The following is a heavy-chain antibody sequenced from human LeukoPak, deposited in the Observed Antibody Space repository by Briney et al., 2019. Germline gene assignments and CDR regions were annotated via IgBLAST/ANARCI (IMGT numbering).Heavy chain of an antibody. D-gene: IGHD3-22*01. J-gene: IGHJ4*02. CDR3: ARHQGYYDSSGYPDY. CDR1: GHSISSGYY. Sequence: KPSETLSLTCAVSGHSISSGYYWGWIRQPPGKGREWIVRIYHSGSTYYNPSLKSRVTISVEQYKNQFSLKLNSLTAADTAVYYCARHQGYYDSSGYPDYWGQGTLVTVSS. V-gene: IGHV4-38-2*01. CDR2: IYHSGST.